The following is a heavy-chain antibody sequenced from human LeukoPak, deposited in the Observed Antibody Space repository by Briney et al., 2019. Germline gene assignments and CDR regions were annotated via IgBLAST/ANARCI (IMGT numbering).Heavy chain of an antibody. V-gene: IGHV3-53*01. CDR3: ARDDYGDYPYY. CDR1: GFPSSSYA. D-gene: IGHD4-17*01. Sequence: GGSLRLSCAASGFPSSSYAMSWVRQASGKGLEWVSVIYSGGSTYYADSVKGRFTISRDNAKNSLYLQMNSLRAEDTAVYYCARDDYGDYPYYWGQGTLVTVSS. J-gene: IGHJ4*02. CDR2: IYSGGST.